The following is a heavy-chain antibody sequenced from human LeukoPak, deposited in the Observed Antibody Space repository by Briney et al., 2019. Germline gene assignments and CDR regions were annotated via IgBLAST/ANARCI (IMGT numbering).Heavy chain of an antibody. CDR2: ISSSSSYI. CDR3: ARDDSGWYHFFDY. D-gene: IGHD6-19*01. V-gene: IGHV3-21*01. J-gene: IGHJ4*02. Sequence: GGSLRLSCAASGFTFSSYSMNWVRHAPGKGLEWVSSISSSSSYIYYADSVKGRFTISRDNAKNSLYLQMNSLRAEDTAVYYCARDDSGWYHFFDYWGQGTLVTVSS. CDR1: GFTFSSYS.